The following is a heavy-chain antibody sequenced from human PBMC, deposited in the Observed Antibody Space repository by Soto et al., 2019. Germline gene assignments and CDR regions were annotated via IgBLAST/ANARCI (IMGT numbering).Heavy chain of an antibody. J-gene: IGHJ6*02. CDR3: ARDSRDIVVVVAATLRRADYYYGMDV. V-gene: IGHV3-66*01. CDR2: IYSGGST. Sequence: GGSLRLSCAASGFTFSSYAMSWVRQAPGKGLEWVSVIYSGGSTYYADSVKGRFTIPRDNSKNTLYLQMNSLRAEDTAVYYCARDSRDIVVVVAATLRRADYYYGMDVWGQGTTVTVSS. CDR1: GFTFSSYA. D-gene: IGHD2-15*01.